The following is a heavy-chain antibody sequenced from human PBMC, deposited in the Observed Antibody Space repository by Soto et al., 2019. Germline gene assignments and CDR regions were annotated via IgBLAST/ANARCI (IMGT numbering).Heavy chain of an antibody. V-gene: IGHV3-74*01. Sequence: DVHLVESGGDLVHPGGSLRLSCAASGFTFSSYWMHWVRQVPGKGLVWVSRISPDGKNTNYADSVKGRFTISRDNAKNTVFLQMNSMRVEDVAVSYCVRGASSGDYRIDYWGQGALVTVSS. CDR2: ISPDGKNT. CDR3: VRGASSGDYRIDY. J-gene: IGHJ4*02. D-gene: IGHD3-22*01. CDR1: GFTFSSYW.